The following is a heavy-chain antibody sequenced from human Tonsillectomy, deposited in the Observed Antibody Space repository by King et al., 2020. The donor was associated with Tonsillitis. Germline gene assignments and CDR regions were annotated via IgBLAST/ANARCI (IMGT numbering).Heavy chain of an antibody. J-gene: IGHJ4*02. CDR1: GITFSTYS. CDR2: ISSSSSTI. V-gene: IGHV3-48*01. Sequence: VQLVESGGGLVQPGGSLRLSCAASGITFSTYSMNWVRQAPGKGLEWGSYISSSSSTINYADSVKGRFTISRDNAKNSLYLQMNSLRAEDTAVYYCATRFEYWGQGTLVTVSS. D-gene: IGHD6-6*01. CDR3: ATRFEY.